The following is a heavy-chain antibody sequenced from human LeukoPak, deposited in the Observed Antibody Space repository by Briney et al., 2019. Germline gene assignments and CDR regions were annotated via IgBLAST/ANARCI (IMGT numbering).Heavy chain of an antibody. V-gene: IGHV3-53*01. D-gene: IGHD5-24*01. Sequence: PGGSLRLSCAASGFTVSSNYMSWVRQAPGKGLEWVSVIYSGGSTYYADSVKGRFTISRDNSKNTLYLQMNSLRAEDTAVYYCAGDRDGYNPDYWGQGTLVTVSS. CDR1: GFTVSSNY. J-gene: IGHJ4*02. CDR2: IYSGGST. CDR3: AGDRDGYNPDY.